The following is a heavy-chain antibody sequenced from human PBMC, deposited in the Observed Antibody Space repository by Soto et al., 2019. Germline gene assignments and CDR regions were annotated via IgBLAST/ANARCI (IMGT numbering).Heavy chain of an antibody. Sequence: EVQLVESGGGLVKPGGSLRLSCAASGFTFSSYSMNWVRQAPGKGLEWVSSISSSSSYIYYADSVKGRFTISRDNAKNSLYLQMNSLRAEDTAVYYCAAGLISYDSTVDLWGRGTLVTVSS. D-gene: IGHD3-22*01. J-gene: IGHJ2*01. CDR3: AAGLISYDSTVDL. V-gene: IGHV3-21*01. CDR2: ISSSSSYI. CDR1: GFTFSSYS.